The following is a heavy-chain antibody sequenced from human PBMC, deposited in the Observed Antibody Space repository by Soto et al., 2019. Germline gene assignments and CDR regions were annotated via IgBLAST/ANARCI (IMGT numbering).Heavy chain of an antibody. CDR3: ARSQGSSTSLEIYYYYYYGMDV. CDR1: VGTFSSYA. D-gene: IGHD2-2*01. Sequence: QVQLVQSGAEVKKPGSSVKVSCKASVGTFSSYAISWVRQAPGQGLEWMGGIIPISGTANYAQKVQGRVTINADESTSTAYMEQSSLRSEDTAVYYCARSQGSSTSLEIYYYYYYGMDVWGQGTTVTVSS. J-gene: IGHJ6*02. CDR2: IIPISGTA. V-gene: IGHV1-69*01.